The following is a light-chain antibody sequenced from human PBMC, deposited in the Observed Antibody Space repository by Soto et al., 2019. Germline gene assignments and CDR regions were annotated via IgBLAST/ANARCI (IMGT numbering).Light chain of an antibody. CDR1: QSISSY. Sequence: IQMTQSPSTLSASVGDRVTITCRASQSISSYLAWYQQKPGKAPKLLIYAASTLQSGVPSRFSGSGSRTDFTLTISCLQSEDFATYYCQQYYRYPLTFGQGTRLEIK. CDR3: QQYYRYPLT. J-gene: IGKJ5*01. CDR2: AAS. V-gene: IGKV1-8*01.